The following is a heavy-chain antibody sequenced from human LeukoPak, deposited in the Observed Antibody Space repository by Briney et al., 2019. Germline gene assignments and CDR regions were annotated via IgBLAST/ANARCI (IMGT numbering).Heavy chain of an antibody. D-gene: IGHD3-22*01. CDR2: INPSGGST. Sequence: SVKVSCKASGYTFTSYYMHWVRQAPGQGLEWMGIINPSGGSTSYAQKFQGRVTMTRDTSTSTVYMELSSLRSEDTAVYYCARDRRVWYYDTNLKDAFDIWGQGTMVTVSS. V-gene: IGHV1-46*01. CDR1: GYTFTSYY. J-gene: IGHJ3*02. CDR3: ARDRRVWYYDTNLKDAFDI.